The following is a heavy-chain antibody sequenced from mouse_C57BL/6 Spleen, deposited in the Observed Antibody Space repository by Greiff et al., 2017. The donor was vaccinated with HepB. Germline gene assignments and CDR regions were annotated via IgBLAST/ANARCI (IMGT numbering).Heavy chain of an antibody. V-gene: IGHV1-19*01. D-gene: IGHD1-1*01. CDR3: ARSGYGSSYG. Sequence: EVQLQQSGPVLVKPGASVKMSCKASGYTFTDYYMNWVKQSHGKSLEWIGVINPYNGGTSYNQKFKGKATLTVDKSSSTAYMELNSLTSEDSAVYYCARSGYGSSYGWGQGTTLTVSS. CDR1: GYTFTDYY. CDR2: INPYNGGT. J-gene: IGHJ2*01.